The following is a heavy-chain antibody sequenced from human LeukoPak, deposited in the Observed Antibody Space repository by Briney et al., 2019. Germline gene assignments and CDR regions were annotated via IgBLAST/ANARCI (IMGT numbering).Heavy chain of an antibody. CDR1: GFTFSTYT. J-gene: IGHJ6*03. Sequence: GGSLRLSCAASGFTFSTYTMIWVRQAPGKGLEWVSSISTSSSDIYYGDSVKGRFTISRDNAKNSVFLEMNSLRAADTAVYYCARAGYSSSLFDYYFYMDVWGKGTTVTVSS. D-gene: IGHD6-13*01. V-gene: IGHV3-21*01. CDR3: ARAGYSSSLFDYYFYMDV. CDR2: ISTSSSDI.